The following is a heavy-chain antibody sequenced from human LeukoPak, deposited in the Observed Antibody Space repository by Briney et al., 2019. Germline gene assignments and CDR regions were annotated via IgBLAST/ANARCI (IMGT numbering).Heavy chain of an antibody. D-gene: IGHD6-13*01. V-gene: IGHV4-39*01. CDR2: LHYGGKN. J-gene: IGHJ6*03. CDR1: GGSISSSSSY. Sequence: SETLSLTCTVSGGSISSSSSYWSWIRQSPGKGLEWIGSLHYGGKNYYNPSLKSRVTISIDTSKNQFSLKLSSVTAADTAVYYCASYSSSWYDYYYYYMDVWGKGTTVTVSS. CDR3: ASYSSSWYDYYYYYMDV.